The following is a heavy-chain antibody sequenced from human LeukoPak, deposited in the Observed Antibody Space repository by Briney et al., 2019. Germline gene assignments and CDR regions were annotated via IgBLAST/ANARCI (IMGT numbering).Heavy chain of an antibody. CDR2: IYTSGST. V-gene: IGHV4-4*07. CDR3: ARDALDCSSTSCYFYYYYYYMDV. Sequence: PSETLSLTCTVSGGSISSYYWSWIRQPAGKGLEWIGRIYTSGSTNYNPSLKSRVTMSVDTSKNQFSLKLSSVTAADTAVYYCARDALDCSSTSCYFYYYYYYMDVWGKGTTVTISS. D-gene: IGHD2-2*01. CDR1: GGSISSYY. J-gene: IGHJ6*03.